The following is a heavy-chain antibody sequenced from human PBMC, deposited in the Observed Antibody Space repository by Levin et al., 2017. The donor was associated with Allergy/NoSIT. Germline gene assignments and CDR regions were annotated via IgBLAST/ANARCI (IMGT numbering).Heavy chain of an antibody. CDR3: AKPDCSSTSCPPSV. Sequence: GGSLRLSCAASGFTFDDYAMHWVRQAPGKGLEWVSGISWNSGSIGYADSVKGRFTISRDNAKNSLYLQMNSLRAEDTALYYCAKPDCSSTSCPPSVWGQGTTVTVSS. CDR2: ISWNSGSI. CDR1: GFTFDDYA. V-gene: IGHV3-9*01. D-gene: IGHD2-2*01. J-gene: IGHJ6*02.